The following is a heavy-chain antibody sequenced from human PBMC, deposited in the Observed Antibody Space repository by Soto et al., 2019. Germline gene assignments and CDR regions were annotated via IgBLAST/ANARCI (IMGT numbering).Heavy chain of an antibody. CDR2: ISWNSGSI. CDR3: AKGHPPHSGWPDYFDY. J-gene: IGHJ4*02. D-gene: IGHD6-19*01. CDR1: GFTFDDYA. V-gene: IGHV3-9*01. Sequence: EVQLVESGGGLVQPGRSLRLSCAASGFTFDDYAMHWVRQAPGKGLEWVSGISWNSGSIGYADSVKGRFTISRDNAKNSLYLQMNSLRAEDTALYYCAKGHPPHSGWPDYFDYWGQGTLVTVSS.